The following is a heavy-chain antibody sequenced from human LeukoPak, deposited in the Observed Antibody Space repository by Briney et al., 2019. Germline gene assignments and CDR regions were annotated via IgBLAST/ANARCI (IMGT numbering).Heavy chain of an antibody. V-gene: IGHV5-51*01. CDR1: GYTITSYG. CDR2: IYPGDSDT. J-gene: IGHJ6*03. Sequence: KVSCKASGYTITSYGISWVRQIPGKGLEWMGIIYPGDSDTRYSPSFQGQVTISADRSISTAYLQWSSLKASDTAMYYCARLKSTDYYYYMDVWGKGTTVTVSS. CDR3: ARLKSTDYYYYMDV.